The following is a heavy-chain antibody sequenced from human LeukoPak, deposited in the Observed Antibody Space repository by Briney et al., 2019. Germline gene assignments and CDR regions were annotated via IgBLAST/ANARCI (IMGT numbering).Heavy chain of an antibody. V-gene: IGHV4-59*01. CDR1: AGSISSYY. CDR2: VYYSGTN. D-gene: IGHD2-21*02. CDR3: WRGWGDCRLDY. J-gene: IGHJ4*02. Sequence: SETLSLTCTVSAGSISSYYWSWIRNPPGKGLEWLGYVYYSGTNNLNPPLKSRVTLSVEPSKNQSSLTLTPVTAPDPAVDYCWRGWGDCRLDYWGQGTLVTVSS.